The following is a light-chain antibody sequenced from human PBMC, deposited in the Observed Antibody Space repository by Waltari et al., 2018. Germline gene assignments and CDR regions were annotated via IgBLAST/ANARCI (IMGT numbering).Light chain of an antibody. CDR3: GTWDSSLSVVV. J-gene: IGLJ2*01. CDR2: ENN. CDR1: NSNVGDNY. V-gene: IGLV1-51*02. Sequence: QPVLPQPPSVSAAAVQKVTISCSGSNSNVGDNYVSWYQHLPRTAPSLLIYENNIRPSGIPDRFSGSKSGTSATLGITGLQTGDEADYYCGTWDSSLSVVVFGGGTKLTVL.